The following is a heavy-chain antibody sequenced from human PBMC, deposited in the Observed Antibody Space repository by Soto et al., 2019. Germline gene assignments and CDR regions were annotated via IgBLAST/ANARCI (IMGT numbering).Heavy chain of an antibody. J-gene: IGHJ2*01. CDR1: GGSFSGYY. D-gene: IGHD3-10*01. V-gene: IGHV4-34*01. CDR2: INHSGRT. CDR3: ARGRGDGYNQHWYFDL. Sequence: QVHLQQWGAGLLKPSETLSLTCAVYGGSFSGYYWSWIRQPPGKGLEWIGEINHSGRTNYNPSLKSRVSISVGPSNNPFSRKLSSVTAADTAVYYCARGRGDGYNQHWYFDLWGRGTLVTVSS.